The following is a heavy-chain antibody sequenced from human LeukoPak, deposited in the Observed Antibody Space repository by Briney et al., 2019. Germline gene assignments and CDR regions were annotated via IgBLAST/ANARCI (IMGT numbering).Heavy chain of an antibody. CDR3: ARVGSSSWSYFDY. CDR2: ISSSSSYI. V-gene: IGHV3-21*01. J-gene: IGHJ4*02. CDR1: GFTFSSYS. Sequence: GGSLRLSCAASGFTFSSYSMNWVRQAPGKGLEWVSSISSSSSYIYYADSVKGRFTISRDNAKNSLYLQMNSLRAEDTAVYYCARVGSSSWSYFDYWGQGTLVTVSS. D-gene: IGHD6-13*01.